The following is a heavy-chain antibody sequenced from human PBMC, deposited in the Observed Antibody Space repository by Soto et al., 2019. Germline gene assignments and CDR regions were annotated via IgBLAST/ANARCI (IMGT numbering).Heavy chain of an antibody. CDR1: GGSISSYY. CDR3: ARVGDFWSGYNAFDI. J-gene: IGHJ3*02. D-gene: IGHD3-3*01. Sequence: SETLSLTCTVSGGSISSYYWSWIRQPPGKGLEWIVYIYYSGITNFNPSLKSRVTISVDTSKNQFSLKLSSVTAADTAVYYCARVGDFWSGYNAFDIWGQGTMVTVSS. V-gene: IGHV4-59*01. CDR2: IYYSGIT.